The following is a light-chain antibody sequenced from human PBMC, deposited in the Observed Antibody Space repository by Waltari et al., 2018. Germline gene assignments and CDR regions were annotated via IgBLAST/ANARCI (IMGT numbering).Light chain of an antibody. CDR2: GAS. V-gene: IGKV3-15*01. CDR3: QQYNNWPPLT. CDR1: QSVSSN. J-gene: IGKJ4*01. Sequence: IVMTQSAATLSVYPGERATLSCRASQSVSSNLAWYQQKPGKAPRLLIYGASTRATGIPARFSGSGSGTEFTLPISSMQSEDFAVYYCQQYNNWPPLTFGGGTKVEIK.